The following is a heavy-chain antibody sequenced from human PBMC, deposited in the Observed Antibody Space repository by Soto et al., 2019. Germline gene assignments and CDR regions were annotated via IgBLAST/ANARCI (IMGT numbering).Heavy chain of an antibody. V-gene: IGHV4-39*01. CDR2: IYYSGST. J-gene: IGHJ3*02. CDR1: GGSISSSSYY. D-gene: IGHD6-13*01. Sequence: SETQCLTCSVSGGSISSSSYYWGWIRQPPGKGLEWIGSIYYSGSTYYNPSLKSRVTISVDTSKNQFSLKLSSVTAADTAVYYCARSLAAAVVSDAFDIWGQGTMVTVSS. CDR3: ARSLAAAVVSDAFDI.